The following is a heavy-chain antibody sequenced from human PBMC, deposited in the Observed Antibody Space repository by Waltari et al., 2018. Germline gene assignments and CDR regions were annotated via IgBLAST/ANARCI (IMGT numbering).Heavy chain of an antibody. V-gene: IGHV3-23*01. CDR1: GFMFSIYP. CDR2: ITADGRSR. Sequence: EGQLLESGGGLVQTGGSLRLSCEASGFMFSIYPMAWVRQAPGKGLEWVYTITADGRSRNYADAVKGRFTISRDNSKNILDLQMNTLRAEDTAVYFCAKADFGDPYWFFDLWGRGTLLTVSS. CDR3: AKADFGDPYWFFDL. J-gene: IGHJ2*01. D-gene: IGHD3-10*01.